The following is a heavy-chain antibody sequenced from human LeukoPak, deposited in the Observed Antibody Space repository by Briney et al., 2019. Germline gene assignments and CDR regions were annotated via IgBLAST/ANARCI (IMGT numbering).Heavy chain of an antibody. D-gene: IGHD3-10*01. CDR1: GGSISTSSHY. Sequence: SETLSLTCTVSGGSISTSSHYWAWIRQSPGAGLGWIGSIYYSGSTYYNPSLKSRATISVDTSKNQISLKVSAVTAAASALYFCARQRTSGSASNLRVAQIDSWGQGTLVTVSS. J-gene: IGHJ4*02. V-gene: IGHV4-39*01. CDR2: IYYSGST. CDR3: ARQRTSGSASNLRVAQIDS.